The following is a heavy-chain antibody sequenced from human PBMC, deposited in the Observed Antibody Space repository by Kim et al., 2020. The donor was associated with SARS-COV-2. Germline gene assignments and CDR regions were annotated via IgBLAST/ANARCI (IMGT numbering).Heavy chain of an antibody. J-gene: IGHJ3*02. CDR2: IDPSDSYT. CDR3: AGTATSAFDI. Sequence: GESLKISCKGSGYSFTSYWISWVRQMPGKGLEWMGRIDPSDSYTNYSPSFQGHVTISADKSISTAYLQWSSLKASDTAMYYCAGTATSAFDIWGQGTMVTVSS. D-gene: IGHD5-18*01. CDR1: GYSFTSYW. V-gene: IGHV5-10-1*01.